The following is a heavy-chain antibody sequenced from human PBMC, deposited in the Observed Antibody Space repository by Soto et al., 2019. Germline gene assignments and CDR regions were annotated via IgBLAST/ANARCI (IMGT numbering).Heavy chain of an antibody. CDR2: MNPNSGTT. CDR3: ARERAVAGFDY. D-gene: IGHD6-19*01. CDR1: GYTFTSYD. V-gene: IGHV1-8*01. Sequence: QVQLLQSGAEVTKPGASVKVSCKASGYTFTSYDINWVRQATGQGREWMGWMNPNSGTTGYAQKFQGRVTMTRNTSISTAYMELSSLRSEDTAVYYCARERAVAGFDYWGQGTLVTVSS. J-gene: IGHJ4*02.